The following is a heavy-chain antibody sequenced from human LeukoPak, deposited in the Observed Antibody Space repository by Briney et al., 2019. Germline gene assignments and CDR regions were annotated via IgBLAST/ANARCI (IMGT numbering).Heavy chain of an antibody. CDR2: ISYDGSNK. CDR3: ANLLVDTAMGSRVDY. V-gene: IGHV3-30*18. Sequence: GGSLRLSCAASGFTFSSYGMHWVRQAPGKGLEWVAVISYDGSNKYYADSVKGRFTISRDNSKNTLYLQMNSLRAEDTAVYYCANLLVDTAMGSRVDYWGQGTLVTVSS. J-gene: IGHJ4*02. CDR1: GFTFSSYG. D-gene: IGHD5-18*01.